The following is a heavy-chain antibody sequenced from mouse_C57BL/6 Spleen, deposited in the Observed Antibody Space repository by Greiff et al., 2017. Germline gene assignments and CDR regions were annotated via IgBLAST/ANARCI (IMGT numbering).Heavy chain of an antibody. CDR2: IYPGDGDT. Sequence: QVQLQQSGAELVKPGASVKISCKASGYAFSSYWMNWVKQRPGKGLEWIGQIYPGDGDTNYNGKFKGKATLTADKSSSTAYMQLSSLTSEDSAVYFCARSSDYCGSIYGWGQGTTLTVAS. J-gene: IGHJ2*01. CDR1: GYAFSSYW. CDR3: ARSSDYCGSIYG. D-gene: IGHD1-1*01. V-gene: IGHV1-80*01.